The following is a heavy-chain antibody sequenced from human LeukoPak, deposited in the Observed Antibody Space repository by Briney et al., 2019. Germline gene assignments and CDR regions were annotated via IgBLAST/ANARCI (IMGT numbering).Heavy chain of an antibody. Sequence: GGSLRLSCAATGFTFSTYGMHWVRQAPGQGLEWVAVIPPGGSPKYYADSVKGRFTISRDNSKNTLFLEMSRLRAEDTAVYYCAKDGGIAAAGTFDYWGQGTLVTVSS. CDR3: AKDGGIAAAGTFDY. V-gene: IGHV3-30*18. CDR2: IPPGGSPK. J-gene: IGHJ4*02. D-gene: IGHD6-13*01. CDR1: GFTFSTYG.